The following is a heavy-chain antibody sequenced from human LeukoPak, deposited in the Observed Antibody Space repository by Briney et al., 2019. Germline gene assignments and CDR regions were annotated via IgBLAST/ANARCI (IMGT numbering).Heavy chain of an antibody. CDR3: ARVIDSSGYVFDF. V-gene: IGHV4-31*03. CDR1: GGSISSGGYY. D-gene: IGHD3-22*01. Sequence: SETLSLTCTVSGGSISSGGYYWNWIRQHPGKGPEWIGYIYYSGSTYYNPSLKSRVTISVDTSKIQFSLKLSSVTAADTAVYYCARVIDSSGYVFDFWGQGTLVTVSS. CDR2: IYYSGST. J-gene: IGHJ4*02.